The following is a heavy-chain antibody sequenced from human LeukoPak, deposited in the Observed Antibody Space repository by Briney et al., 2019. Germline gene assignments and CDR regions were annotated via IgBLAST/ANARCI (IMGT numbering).Heavy chain of an antibody. Sequence: SQTLSLTCTVSGGSISSGGYYWSWIRQHPGKGLEWIGYIYYSGSTYYNPSLKSRVTISVDTSKNQLSPKLSSVTAADTAVYYCAREAKGYCSSTSCFHWYFDLWGRGTLVTVSS. CDR1: GGSISSGGYY. CDR2: IYYSGST. D-gene: IGHD2-2*01. J-gene: IGHJ2*01. CDR3: AREAKGYCSSTSCFHWYFDL. V-gene: IGHV4-31*03.